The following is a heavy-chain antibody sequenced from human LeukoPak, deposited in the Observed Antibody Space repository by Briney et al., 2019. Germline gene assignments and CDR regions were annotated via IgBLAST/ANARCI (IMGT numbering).Heavy chain of an antibody. J-gene: IGHJ4*02. CDR3: ARSPPTYYYDSSGYYFDY. CDR2: IIPIFGTA. Sequence: GASVKVSCKASGYTFTSYYMHWVRQAPGQGLEWMGGIIPIFGTANYAQKFQGRVTITADESTSTAYMELSSLRSEDTAVYYCARSPPTYYYDSSGYYFDYWGQGTLVTVSS. D-gene: IGHD3-22*01. V-gene: IGHV1-69*13. CDR1: GYTFTSYY.